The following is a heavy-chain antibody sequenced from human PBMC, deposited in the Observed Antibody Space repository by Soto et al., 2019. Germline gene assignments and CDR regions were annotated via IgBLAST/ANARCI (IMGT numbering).Heavy chain of an antibody. D-gene: IGHD4-4*01. V-gene: IGHV3-66*01. J-gene: IGHJ6*02. CDR1: GFTVSNKY. Sequence: XXSLRLSFAASGFTVSNKYMRWVPQAPGKGLEWVSVINTADNAYYADSVKGRFTISRDNSKNTLYLQMNSLRAEETAVYYCVRVDYSSYRQLYYGMDVWGQGTTVTVSS. CDR2: INTADNA. CDR3: VRVDYSSYRQLYYGMDV.